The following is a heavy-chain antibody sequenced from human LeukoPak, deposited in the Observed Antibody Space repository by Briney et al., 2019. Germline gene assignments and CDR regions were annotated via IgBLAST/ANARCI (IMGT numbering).Heavy chain of an antibody. D-gene: IGHD4-11*01. CDR3: AKEKYSNYVKGWFDP. Sequence: PGGSLRLSCAASGFTFSSYAMSWVRQAPGKGLEWVSAISGSGGSTYYADSVKGRFTISRDNSKNTLYLQMNSLRAEDTALYYCAKEKYSNYVKGWFDPWGQGTLVTVSS. V-gene: IGHV3-23*01. CDR1: GFTFSSYA. CDR2: ISGSGGST. J-gene: IGHJ5*02.